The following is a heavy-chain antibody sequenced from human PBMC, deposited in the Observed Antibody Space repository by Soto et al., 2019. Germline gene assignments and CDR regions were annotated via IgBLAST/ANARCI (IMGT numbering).Heavy chain of an antibody. J-gene: IGHJ4*02. V-gene: IGHV3-23*01. Sequence: EVQLLASGGGLIQPGESLTLSCGASGFTFSQSAMSWVRQAPGKGLEWVSAISIDGGSLYYADSVKGRFTISRDDSENRLYLQMNSLRADDTAVYYCAKPSPYSFGFFGSWGQGTLVTVSS. CDR2: ISIDGGSL. CDR3: AKPSPYSFGFFGS. CDR1: GFTFSQSA. D-gene: IGHD5-12*01.